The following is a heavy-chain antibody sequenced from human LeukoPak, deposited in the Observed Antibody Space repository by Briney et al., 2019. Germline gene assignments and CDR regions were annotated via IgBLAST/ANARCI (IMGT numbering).Heavy chain of an antibody. D-gene: IGHD2-21*02. Sequence: GGSLRLSCAASGFTFSSYAMSWVRQAPGKGLEWVSAISGSGGSTYYADSVKGRFTISRDNSKNTLYLQMNSLRAEDTAVYYCAKDWVPKAYCGGDCGYWFDPWGQGTLVTVSS. CDR3: AKDWVPKAYCGGDCGYWFDP. CDR2: ISGSGGST. V-gene: IGHV3-23*01. CDR1: GFTFSSYA. J-gene: IGHJ5*02.